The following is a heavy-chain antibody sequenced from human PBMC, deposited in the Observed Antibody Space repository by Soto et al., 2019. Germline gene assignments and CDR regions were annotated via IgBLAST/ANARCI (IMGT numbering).Heavy chain of an antibody. V-gene: IGHV3-23*01. CDR3: AISDYVSGSR. J-gene: IGHJ4*02. CDR1: GFTLSSFA. CDR2: ISGSGSST. Sequence: PGGSLRLSCAASGFTLSSFAMSWVRQAPGEGLEWVSAISGSGSSTFYADSVKGRFTISRDNSKNTLYLQMNSLRVEDTAVYYYAISDYVSGSRWGQGTLVTVSS. D-gene: IGHD3-10*01.